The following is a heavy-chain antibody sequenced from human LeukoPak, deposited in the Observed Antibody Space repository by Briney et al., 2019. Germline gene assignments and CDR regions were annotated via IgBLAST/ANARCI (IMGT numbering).Heavy chain of an antibody. Sequence: GGSLRLSCAASGFTFSSDAMSWVRQAPGKGLEWVSYISSSGSTIYYADSVKGRFTISRDNAKNSLYLQMNSLRAEDTAVYYCARDLLAVAGLFDIWGQGTMVTVSS. V-gene: IGHV3-48*04. J-gene: IGHJ3*02. D-gene: IGHD6-19*01. CDR3: ARDLLAVAGLFDI. CDR2: ISSSGSTI. CDR1: GFTFSSDA.